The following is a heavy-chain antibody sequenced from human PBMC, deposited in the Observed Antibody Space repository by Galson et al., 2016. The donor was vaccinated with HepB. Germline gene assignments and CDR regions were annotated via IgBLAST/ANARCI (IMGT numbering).Heavy chain of an antibody. Sequence: SLRLSCAASAFTFSSHAMHWVRQAPGKGQEWVAYISYDGSKKDYTDSVKGRFAISRDNAKNTLYLQMNSLRAEDMGVYYCARGSYYYIKHGMDVWGQGTTVTVSS. D-gene: IGHD3-10*01. J-gene: IGHJ6*02. CDR3: ARGSYYYIKHGMDV. CDR1: AFTFSSHA. V-gene: IGHV3-30*09. CDR2: ISYDGSKK.